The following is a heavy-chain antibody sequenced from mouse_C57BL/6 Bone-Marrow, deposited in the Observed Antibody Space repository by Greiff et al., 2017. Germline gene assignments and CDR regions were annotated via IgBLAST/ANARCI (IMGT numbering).Heavy chain of an antibody. CDR3: ASAGWLLRGWYFDV. J-gene: IGHJ1*03. CDR1: GFTFSDFG. CDR2: ICSCSSTL. Sequence: EVQVVESGGGLVKPGGSLKLSCAASGFTFSDFGMHWVRQAPEKGLEWVAYICSCSSTLYYADTVKGRFTLSSDNATNTLFLQMTSLRSEDTAMSDCASAGWLLRGWYFDVWGTGTTVTVSS. V-gene: IGHV5-17*01. D-gene: IGHD2-3*01.